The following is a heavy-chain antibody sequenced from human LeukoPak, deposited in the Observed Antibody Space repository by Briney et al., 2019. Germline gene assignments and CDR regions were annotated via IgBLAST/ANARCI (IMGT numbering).Heavy chain of an antibody. D-gene: IGHD5-24*01. CDR3: ARTRDDYAHADY. Sequence: ATVKVSCKASGYTFTSYNVLWVPHAPGKGREWMGIFNPSGGRTSYGQKYQGRGTMTRDTSTSTVYMELSSLGCEDTAVYYCARTRDDYAHADYWGQGTLVTVSS. CDR1: GYTFTSYN. J-gene: IGHJ4*02. V-gene: IGHV1-46*03. CDR2: FNPSGGRT.